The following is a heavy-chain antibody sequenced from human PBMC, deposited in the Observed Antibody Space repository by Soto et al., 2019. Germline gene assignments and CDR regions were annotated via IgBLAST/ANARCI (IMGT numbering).Heavy chain of an antibody. CDR1: GFTFSTYG. D-gene: IGHD3-10*01. J-gene: IGHJ4*02. V-gene: IGHV3-33*01. CDR2: IWYDGSNQ. Sequence: PGGSLRLSCAPSGFTFSTYGMHWVRQAPGKGLEWVAVIWYDGSNQYYADSVKGRFTISRDNSKNVLYLQMNSLRAEGTAVYYCARDLGAFNYGSAYFDYWGQGTPVTVSS. CDR3: ARDLGAFNYGSAYFDY.